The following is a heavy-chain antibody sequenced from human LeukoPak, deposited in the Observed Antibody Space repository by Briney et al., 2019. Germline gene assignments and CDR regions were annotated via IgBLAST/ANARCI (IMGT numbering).Heavy chain of an antibody. V-gene: IGHV4-4*07. Sequence: SETLSLTCTVSGGSISSYYWSWIRQPAGKGLEWIGRIYTSGSTNYNPSLKSRVTMSVDTSKNQFSLKLSSVTAADTAVYYCARVGIVGATYYFDYWGQGTLVTVSS. J-gene: IGHJ4*02. CDR1: GGSISSYY. CDR3: ARVGIVGATYYFDY. CDR2: IYTSGST. D-gene: IGHD1-26*01.